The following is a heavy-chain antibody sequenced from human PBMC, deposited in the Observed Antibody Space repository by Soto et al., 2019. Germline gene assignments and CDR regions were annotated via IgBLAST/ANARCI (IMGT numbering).Heavy chain of an antibody. Sequence: EASVKVSCKASGGTFSSYAISWVRQAPGQGLEWMGGIIPIFGTANYAQKSQGRVTITADESTSTAYMELSSLRAEDTAVYYCAKDREYCSSTRPRASFYYYYYGMDVWGQGTTVTVSS. J-gene: IGHJ6*02. CDR1: GGTFSSYA. D-gene: IGHD2-2*01. CDR2: IIPIFGTA. V-gene: IGHV1-69*13. CDR3: AKDREYCSSTRPRASFYYYYYGMDV.